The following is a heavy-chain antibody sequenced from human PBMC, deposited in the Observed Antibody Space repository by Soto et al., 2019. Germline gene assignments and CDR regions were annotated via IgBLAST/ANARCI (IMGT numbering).Heavy chain of an antibody. CDR1: QFTFSYYA. V-gene: IGHV3-23*01. J-gene: IGHJ2*01. CDR3: AKGRPPIDI. Sequence: EVQLLESGGGLVQPGGSLRLSCAASQFTFSYYAMGWVRQAPGKGLEWVSLISGAGGSTNYADSVKGRFAISRENSENTLYLQKNSLSAEDTAVYYCAKGRPPIDIWGRGTLVIVSS. D-gene: IGHD6-6*01. CDR2: ISGAGGST.